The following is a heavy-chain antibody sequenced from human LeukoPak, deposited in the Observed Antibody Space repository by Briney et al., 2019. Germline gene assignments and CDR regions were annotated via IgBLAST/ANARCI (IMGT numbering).Heavy chain of an antibody. CDR3: ARGSGPYDILTPLDY. J-gene: IGHJ4*02. V-gene: IGHV1-18*01. D-gene: IGHD3-9*01. CDR2: ISAYNGNT. Sequence: ASVRVSCKPSGYTFTSYGISWVRQTPGQGLEWMGWISAYNGNTDYAQKLQGRVTMTTDTSTSTAYMELTSLRSDDTAVYYCARGSGPYDILTPLDYWGQGTLVTVSS. CDR1: GYTFTSYG.